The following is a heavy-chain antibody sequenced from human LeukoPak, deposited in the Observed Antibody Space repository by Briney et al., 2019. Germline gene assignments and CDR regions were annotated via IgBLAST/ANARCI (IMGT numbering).Heavy chain of an antibody. CDR3: ARQVRYYYYMDV. V-gene: IGHV4-38-2*01. J-gene: IGHJ6*03. Sequence: PSETLSLTCAVSGYSISSGYYWGWIRQPPGKGLEWIGSIYHSGSAYYNPSLKSRVTISVDTSKNQFSLKLSSVTAADTAVYYCARQVRYYYYMDVWGKGTTVTVSS. D-gene: IGHD2-2*01. CDR2: IYHSGSA. CDR1: GYSISSGYY.